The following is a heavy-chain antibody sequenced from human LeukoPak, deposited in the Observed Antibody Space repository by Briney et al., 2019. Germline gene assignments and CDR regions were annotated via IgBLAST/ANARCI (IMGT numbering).Heavy chain of an antibody. Sequence: SETLSLTCSVSGGSVTSGSHYWIWIRQPPGKGLEWIGSIHYHENTYSNPSLKSRVSVSIDTSKNQFSLNLSSVSAADTAVFYCATTFSDILTPSYVFDFWGRGSLVTVSS. D-gene: IGHD3-9*01. CDR3: ATTFSDILTPSYVFDF. CDR1: GGSVTSGSHY. V-gene: IGHV4-39*01. CDR2: IHYHENT. J-gene: IGHJ4*01.